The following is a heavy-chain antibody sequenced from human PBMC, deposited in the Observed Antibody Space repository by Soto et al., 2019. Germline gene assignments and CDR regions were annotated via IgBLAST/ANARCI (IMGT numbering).Heavy chain of an antibody. J-gene: IGHJ4*02. Sequence: QVQLVQSGAEVKEPGASVKVSCKASGYTFTNLDINWVRQTTGQGLEWMGWMTPRNGNTDYAQKFQGRVTMTRDTSISTAYMELRSLTSEDTGVYYGARGINEGVDYWGQGTLVTVSS. CDR3: ARGINEGVDY. D-gene: IGHD1-26*01. CDR2: MTPRNGNT. V-gene: IGHV1-8*01. CDR1: GYTFTNLD.